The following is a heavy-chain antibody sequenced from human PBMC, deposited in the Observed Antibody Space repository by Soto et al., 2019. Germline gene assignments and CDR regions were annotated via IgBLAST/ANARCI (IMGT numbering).Heavy chain of an antibody. V-gene: IGHV3-30*03. CDR3: ARRRGDFWSANISPDAFDI. CDR1: GFTFSSYG. D-gene: IGHD3-3*01. CDR2: ISYDGSNK. Sequence: GGSLRLSCAASGFTFSSYGMHWVRQAPGKGLEWVAVISYDGSNKYYADSVKGRFTISRDNSKNTLYLQMNSLRAEDTAVYYCARRRGDFWSANISPDAFDIWGQGTMVTVSS. J-gene: IGHJ3*02.